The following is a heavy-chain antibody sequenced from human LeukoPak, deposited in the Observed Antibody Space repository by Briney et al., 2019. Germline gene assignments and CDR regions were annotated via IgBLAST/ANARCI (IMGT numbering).Heavy chain of an antibody. J-gene: IGHJ4*02. Sequence: ASVKVSCKASGYTFTGYYMHWVRQAPGQGLEWVGWINPNSGGTNYAQKFQGRVTMTRDTSISTAYMELSRLRSDDTAVYYCARGGAGSGSYYTIDYWGQGTLVTVSS. CDR1: GYTFTGYY. CDR2: INPNSGGT. V-gene: IGHV1-2*02. CDR3: ARGGAGSGSYYTIDY. D-gene: IGHD3-10*01.